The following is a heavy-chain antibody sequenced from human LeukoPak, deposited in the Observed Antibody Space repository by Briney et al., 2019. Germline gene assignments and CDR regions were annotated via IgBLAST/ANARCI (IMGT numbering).Heavy chain of an antibody. Sequence: GRSLRLSCAASGFTFSSYAMHWVRQAPGKGLEWVAVISYDGSNKYYADSVKGRFTISRDNSKNTLFVQMNSLRTEDTAVYYCARSGVQWQWLLTYDAFDIWGQGTMVTVSS. CDR3: ARSGVQWQWLLTYDAFDI. CDR1: GFTFSSYA. D-gene: IGHD6-19*01. J-gene: IGHJ3*02. V-gene: IGHV3-30*04. CDR2: ISYDGSNK.